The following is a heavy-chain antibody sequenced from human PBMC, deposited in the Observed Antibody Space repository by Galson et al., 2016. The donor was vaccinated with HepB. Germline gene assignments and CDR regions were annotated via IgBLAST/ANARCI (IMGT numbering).Heavy chain of an antibody. CDR3: AKDFGDYGKDYVNHYYYYGMDV. J-gene: IGHJ6*02. CDR2: ISWNSGSI. CDR1: GFIFDDYA. D-gene: IGHD4/OR15-4a*01. Sequence: SLRLSCAASGFIFDDYAMHWVRQAPGKGLEWVSGISWNSGSIGYADSVKGRFTISRDNAKNSLYLQMNSLRAEDTALYYCAKDFGDYGKDYVNHYYYYGMDVWGQGTTVTVSS. V-gene: IGHV3-9*01.